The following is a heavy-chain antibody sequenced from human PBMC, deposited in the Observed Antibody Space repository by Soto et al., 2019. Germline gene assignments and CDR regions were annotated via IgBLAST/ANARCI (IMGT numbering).Heavy chain of an antibody. Sequence: GGSLRLSCAASGVTFSNYGIHWGRQAPGKGLEWVAFIWYDGSNKYYVDSVKGRFTISRDNSKNTLSLQMNSLRAEDTAVYYCARHNEYCTTTSCPPSADLWGRGTLVTVSS. V-gene: IGHV3-33*01. D-gene: IGHD2-2*01. J-gene: IGHJ2*01. CDR1: GVTFSNYG. CDR3: ARHNEYCTTTSCPPSADL. CDR2: IWYDGSNK.